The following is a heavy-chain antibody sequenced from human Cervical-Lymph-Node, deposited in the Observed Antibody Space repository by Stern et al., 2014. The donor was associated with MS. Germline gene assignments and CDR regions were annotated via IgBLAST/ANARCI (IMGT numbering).Heavy chain of an antibody. CDR1: DLAFSTYW. J-gene: IGHJ4*02. Sequence: EVPLVESGGGEVQSGGSLRLSCVASDLAFSTYWMNCVRQAPGKGLQWVANTNQAGSEKYYVDSVKGRFTISRDNAKKSLYLQMNNLRSEDTAVYYCANGGTTWNWGQGTLVTVSS. CDR2: TNQAGSEK. V-gene: IGHV3-7*03. CDR3: ANGGTTWN. D-gene: IGHD1-1*01.